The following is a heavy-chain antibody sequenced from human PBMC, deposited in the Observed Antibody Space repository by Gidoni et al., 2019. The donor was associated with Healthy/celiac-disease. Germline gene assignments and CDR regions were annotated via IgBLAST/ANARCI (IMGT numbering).Heavy chain of an antibody. J-gene: IGHJ1*01. CDR3: ATTYGGNSGGYFQH. CDR2: IYYSGST. D-gene: IGHD2-21*02. Sequence: QVQLQESGPGLVKPSETLSVTCTVSGGSISSYYWRWIRQPPGKGLEWIGYIYYSGSTNYNPSLKSRVTISVDTSKNQFSLKLSSVTAADTAVYYCATTYGGNSGGYFQHWGQGTLVTVSS. CDR1: GGSISSYY. V-gene: IGHV4-59*01.